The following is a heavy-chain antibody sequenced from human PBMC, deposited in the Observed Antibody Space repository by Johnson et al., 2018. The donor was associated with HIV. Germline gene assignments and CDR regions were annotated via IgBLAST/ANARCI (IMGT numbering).Heavy chain of an antibody. J-gene: IGHJ3*02. CDR3: ARRYSGMVQGRDAFDI. CDR2: IKCDGSEK. CDR1: GFTFSSSW. D-gene: IGHD3-10*01. V-gene: IGHV3-52*01. Sequence: VQLVESGGGLVQPGGSLRLSCAASGFTFSSSWMHWVCQAPEKGLEWVANIKCDGSEKYYADSVKGRFTISRDNSNNTLYLQMNSLIAEDTAVYYCARRYSGMVQGRDAFDIWGQGTMVTVSS.